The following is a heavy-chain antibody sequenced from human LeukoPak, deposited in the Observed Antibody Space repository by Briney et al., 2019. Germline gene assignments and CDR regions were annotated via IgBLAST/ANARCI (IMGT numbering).Heavy chain of an antibody. CDR1: GFTFSSYA. J-gene: IGHJ4*02. CDR3: ARDGCGGDCYSHLFDY. D-gene: IGHD2-21*01. V-gene: IGHV3-30-3*01. CDR2: ISYDGSNK. Sequence: GGSLRLSCAASGFTFSSYAMHWVRQAPGKGLEWVAVISYDGSNKYYADSVKGRFTISRDNSKNTLYLQMNSLRAEDTAVYYCARDGCGGDCYSHLFDYWGQGTLVTVSS.